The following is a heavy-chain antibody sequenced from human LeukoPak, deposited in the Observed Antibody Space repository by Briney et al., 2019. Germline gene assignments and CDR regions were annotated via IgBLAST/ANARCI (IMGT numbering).Heavy chain of an antibody. D-gene: IGHD3-22*01. CDR3: ARDTYYYDSSGPEPFDY. J-gene: IGHJ4*02. V-gene: IGHV1-46*01. CDR2: INPSGGST. Sequence: GASVKVSCKASGYTFTSYYMHWVRRAPGQGLEWMGIINPSGGSTSYAQKFQGRVTMTRDTSTSTVYMELSSLRSEDTAVYYCARDTYYYDSSGPEPFDYWGQGTLVTVSS. CDR1: GYTFTSYY.